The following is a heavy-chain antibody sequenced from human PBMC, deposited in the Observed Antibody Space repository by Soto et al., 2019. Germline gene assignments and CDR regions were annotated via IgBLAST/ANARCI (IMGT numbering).Heavy chain of an antibody. Sequence: QLQLQESGPGLVKPSETLSLTCTVSGGSINNSSFYWGWVRQPPGKRLEWIGSIYYSGSAYYNPSLKRRLTISVDTSKNQYSLNLRSVTAADTAVYFCARRPLVRGIIPYYFDSWGQGTLVTVSS. J-gene: IGHJ4*02. CDR1: GGSINNSSFY. CDR2: IYYSGSA. D-gene: IGHD3-10*01. CDR3: ARRPLVRGIIPYYFDS. V-gene: IGHV4-39*01.